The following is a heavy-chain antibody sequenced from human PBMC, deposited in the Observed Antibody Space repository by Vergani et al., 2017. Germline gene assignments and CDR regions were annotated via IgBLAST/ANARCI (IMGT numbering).Heavy chain of an antibody. CDR1: GYTFTSYA. D-gene: IGHD3-3*01. V-gene: IGHV7-4-1*01. J-gene: IGHJ5*02. CDR2: INTNTGNP. CDR3: ARDNYGFWSGYRNWFDP. Sequence: QVQLVQSGSELKKPGASVKVSCKASGYTFTSYAMNWVRQAPGQGLEWMGWINTNTGNPTYAQGFTGRFVFSFDTSVSTAYLQICSLMAEDTAVYYCARDNYGFWSGYRNWFDPWGQGTLVTVSS.